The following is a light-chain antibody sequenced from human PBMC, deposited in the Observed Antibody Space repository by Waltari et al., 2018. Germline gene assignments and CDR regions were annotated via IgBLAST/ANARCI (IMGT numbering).Light chain of an antibody. V-gene: IGKV1-5*03. J-gene: IGKJ2*01. CDR1: QSITTW. CDR2: NSF. CDR3: QHYHSYPVT. Sequence: DIQMTQSPSTLSASVGDRVIITCRASQSITTWLAWYQHKPGKAPDSLISNSFTLQNGVPSRFSGSGSGTEFTLTISSLQPDDFATYYCQHYHSYPVTFGQGTKVEIK.